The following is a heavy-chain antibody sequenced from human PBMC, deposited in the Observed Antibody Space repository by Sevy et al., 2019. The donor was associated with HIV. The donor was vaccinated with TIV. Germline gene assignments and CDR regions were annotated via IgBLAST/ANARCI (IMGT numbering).Heavy chain of an antibody. V-gene: IGHV3-11*01. J-gene: IGHJ6*02. Sequence: GGSLRLSCAASGFTFSDYYMSWIRQAPGKGLQSVSYISSSGSTIYYADSVKGRFTISRDNAKNSLYLQMNSLRAEDTAVYYCARDLGYCSSTSCSVWGQGTTVTVSS. CDR2: ISSSGSTI. CDR1: GFTFSDYY. CDR3: ARDLGYCSSTSCSV. D-gene: IGHD2-2*01.